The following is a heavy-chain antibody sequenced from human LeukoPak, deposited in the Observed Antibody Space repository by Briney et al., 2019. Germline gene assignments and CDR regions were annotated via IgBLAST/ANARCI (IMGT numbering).Heavy chain of an antibody. CDR1: GGSISSGGYS. D-gene: IGHD4-17*01. CDR3: ARGATVTTLDP. V-gene: IGHV4-30-2*01. Sequence: PSETLSLTCAVSGGSISSGGYSWSWIRQPPGKGLEWIGYIYHSGSTYYNPSPKSRVTISVDRSKNQFSLELSSVTAADTAVYYCARGATVTTLDPWGQGTLVTVSS. CDR2: IYHSGST. J-gene: IGHJ5*02.